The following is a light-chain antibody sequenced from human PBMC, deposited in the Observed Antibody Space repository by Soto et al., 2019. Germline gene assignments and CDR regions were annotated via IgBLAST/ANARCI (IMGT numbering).Light chain of an antibody. Sequence: DIPMTQSPSSLSASLGDRVTITCRASQNINAFLHWYQQKPGQAPKLLIYAASRLQTGVPSRFTGSGSGTDFTLTISSLRPEDSATYFCQQSYSTSWTFGQGTKVEIK. CDR3: QQSYSTSWT. V-gene: IGKV1-39*01. J-gene: IGKJ1*01. CDR2: AAS. CDR1: QNINAF.